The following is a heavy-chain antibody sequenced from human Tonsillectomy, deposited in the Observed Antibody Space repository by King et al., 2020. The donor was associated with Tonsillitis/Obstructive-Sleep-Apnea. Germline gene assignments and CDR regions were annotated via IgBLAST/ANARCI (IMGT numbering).Heavy chain of an antibody. CDR3: ARRYYDDHYLEY. CDR1: GGSISSYY. Sequence: QVQLQESGPGLVKPSETLSLTCTVSGGSISSYYWSWIRQPPGKGLEWSGYIYYSGSTNYNPSLKGRVTISVDTSKKQFSLKLSSVTAADTAGYYCARRYYDDHYLEYWGKGTLVTVS. J-gene: IGHJ4*02. CDR2: IYYSGST. D-gene: IGHD3-22*01. V-gene: IGHV4-59*08.